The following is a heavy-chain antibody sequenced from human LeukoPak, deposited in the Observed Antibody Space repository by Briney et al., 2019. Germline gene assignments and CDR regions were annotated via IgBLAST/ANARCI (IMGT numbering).Heavy chain of an antibody. Sequence: PSETLSLTCAVYGGSFSGYYWSWIRQPPGKGLEWIGEINHSGSTNYNPSLKSRVTISVDTSKNQFSLKLSSVTAADTAVYYCARASMVRGATRGAFDIWGQGTMVTVSS. CDR3: ARASMVRGATRGAFDI. D-gene: IGHD3-10*01. V-gene: IGHV4-34*01. CDR2: INHSGST. CDR1: GGSFSGYY. J-gene: IGHJ3*02.